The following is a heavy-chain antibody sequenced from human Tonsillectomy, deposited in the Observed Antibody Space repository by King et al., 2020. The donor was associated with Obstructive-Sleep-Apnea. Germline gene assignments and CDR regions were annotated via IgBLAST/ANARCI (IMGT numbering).Heavy chain of an antibody. D-gene: IGHD3-22*01. CDR1: GGSISSYY. Sequence: VQLQESGPGLVKPSETLSLTCTVSGGSISSYYWSWIRQPPGKGLEWIGYIYYSGSTNYNPSLKSRVTISVDTSKNQFSLKLSSVTAADTAVYYCARHQDGDYYDSSGYFDYWGQGTLVTVSS. J-gene: IGHJ4*02. CDR3: ARHQDGDYYDSSGYFDY. CDR2: IYYSGST. V-gene: IGHV4-59*08.